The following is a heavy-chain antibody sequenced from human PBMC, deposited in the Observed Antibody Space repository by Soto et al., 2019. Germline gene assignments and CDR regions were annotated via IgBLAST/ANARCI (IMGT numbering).Heavy chain of an antibody. J-gene: IGHJ6*02. D-gene: IGHD3-3*01. CDR3: ARDAIFGVVIRGIDYYYGMDV. Sequence: QVQLVQSGAEVKKPGSSVKVSCKASGGTFSNYAISWVRQAPGQGLEWMGGIIPIFGTTHYAQKFQGRVTITADESTSTAYMELSSLRSEDTAVYYCARDAIFGVVIRGIDYYYGMDVWGQGTTVTVSS. CDR1: GGTFSNYA. V-gene: IGHV1-69*01. CDR2: IIPIFGTT.